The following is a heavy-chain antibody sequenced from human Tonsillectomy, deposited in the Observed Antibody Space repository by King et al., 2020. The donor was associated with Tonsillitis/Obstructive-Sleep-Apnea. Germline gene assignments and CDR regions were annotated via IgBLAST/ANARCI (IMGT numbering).Heavy chain of an antibody. V-gene: IGHV3-21*01. D-gene: IGHD2-15*01. CDR1: GFTFSSYS. CDR2: ISSRSCYI. CDR3: ARDSRVVAATRNDY. Sequence: VQLVESGGGLVKPGGSLRLSCAASGFTFSSYSMNWGRQAPGKGLEWVSSISSRSCYIFYADSVKGRFTSSRDNAKNSLYLQMNSLRAEDTAVYYCARDSRVVAATRNDYWGQGTLVTVSS. J-gene: IGHJ4*02.